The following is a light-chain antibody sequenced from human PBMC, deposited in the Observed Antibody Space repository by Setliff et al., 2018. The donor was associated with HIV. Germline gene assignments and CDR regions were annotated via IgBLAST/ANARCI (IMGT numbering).Light chain of an antibody. CDR3: QQYHTDPGT. CDR2: GAS. J-gene: IGKJ1*01. V-gene: IGKV1-8*01. CDR1: QDIGNS. Sequence: AIRLTQSAASFPASIGDRATITCRASQDIGNSLAWYQQKPGRAPNLLMYGASSLQTGVPSRFSGSGSGTDFTLTISCLQSEDLATYYCQQYHTDPGTFGQGTKVDIK.